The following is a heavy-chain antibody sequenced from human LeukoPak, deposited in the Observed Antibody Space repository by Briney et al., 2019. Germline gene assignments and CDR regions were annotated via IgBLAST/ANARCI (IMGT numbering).Heavy chain of an antibody. CDR2: INHSGSI. V-gene: IGHV4-34*01. Sequence: PSETLSLTCAVSGGSFSDYYWSWIRQPPGKGLEWIGEINHSGSIKYNPSLKSRFTISVDTSKNQFSLRLNSVTAADTAVYYCARSIDGYKSPEYWGQGTLVTVSS. D-gene: IGHD5-24*01. J-gene: IGHJ4*02. CDR3: ARSIDGYKSPEY. CDR1: GGSFSDYY.